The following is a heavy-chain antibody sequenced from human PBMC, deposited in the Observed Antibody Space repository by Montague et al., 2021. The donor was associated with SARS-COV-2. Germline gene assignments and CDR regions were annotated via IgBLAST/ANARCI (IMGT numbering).Heavy chain of an antibody. D-gene: IGHD3-3*01. CDR3: ARAVSITIFGVVGWFDS. Sequence: TLSLTCTVSGGSISSGGYYWSWIRQHPGKGLEWNGYIYYSGSTYYNPSLKSRVTISVDTSKNQFSLKLSSVTAAAPAVYYCARAVSITIFGVVGWFDSWGQGTLVTVSS. J-gene: IGHJ5*01. V-gene: IGHV4-31*03. CDR2: IYYSGST. CDR1: GGSISSGGYY.